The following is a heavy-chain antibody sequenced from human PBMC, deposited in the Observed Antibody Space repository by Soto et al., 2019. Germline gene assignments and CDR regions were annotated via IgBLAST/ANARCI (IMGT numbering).Heavy chain of an antibody. J-gene: IGHJ5*02. D-gene: IGHD1-7*01. V-gene: IGHV3-23*01. Sequence: GGSLRLSCAASGFTFSSYAMSWVRQAPGKGLEWVSAISGSGGSTYYADSVKGRFTISRDNAKNSLYLQMNSLRAEDTAVYYCARAYSNWNYVNWFDPWGQGTLVTVSS. CDR2: ISGSGGST. CDR3: ARAYSNWNYVNWFDP. CDR1: GFTFSSYA.